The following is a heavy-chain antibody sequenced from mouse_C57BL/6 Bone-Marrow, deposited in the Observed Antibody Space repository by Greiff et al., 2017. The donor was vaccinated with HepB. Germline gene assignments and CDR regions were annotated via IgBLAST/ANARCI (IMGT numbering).Heavy chain of an antibody. CDR3: ARLYYGSRSYAMDY. CDR1: GYTFTSYW. D-gene: IGHD1-1*01. V-gene: IGHV1-7*01. J-gene: IGHJ4*01. CDR2: INPSTGYT. Sequence: VQLQQSGAELAKPGASVKMSCKASGYTFTSYWMHWVKQRPGQGLEWIGYINPSTGYTEYNQKFKDKAILTADKSSSTAYMQLSSLTSEDSAVYYCARLYYGSRSYAMDYWGQGTSVTVSS.